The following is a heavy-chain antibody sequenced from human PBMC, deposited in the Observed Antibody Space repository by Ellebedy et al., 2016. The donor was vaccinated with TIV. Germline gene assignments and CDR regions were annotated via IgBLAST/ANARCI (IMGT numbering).Heavy chain of an antibody. D-gene: IGHD3-22*01. CDR2: INPSGGST. CDR1: GYTFTSYY. CDR3: AREHTYYYDSGGYYSPEGFDY. J-gene: IGHJ4*02. Sequence: AASVKVSCKASGYTFTSYYMHWVRQAPGQGLEWMGIINPSGGSTSYAQKFQGRVTMTRDTSTSTVYMELSSLRSEDTAVYYCAREHTYYYDSGGYYSPEGFDYWGQGTLVTVSS. V-gene: IGHV1-46*01.